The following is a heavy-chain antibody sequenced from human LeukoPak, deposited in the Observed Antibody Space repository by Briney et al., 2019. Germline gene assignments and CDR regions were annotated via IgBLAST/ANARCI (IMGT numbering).Heavy chain of an antibody. J-gene: IGHJ4*02. Sequence: GRSLRLSCAASGFTFSSYAMHWVRQAPGKGLEWVANIKEDGSEEYYVDSVKGRFTISRDNAKNSLYMQMTSLRVEDTAVYYCARGGPTGALDYWGQGTLVTVSS. D-gene: IGHD7-27*01. V-gene: IGHV3-7*01. CDR1: GFTFSSYA. CDR2: IKEDGSEE. CDR3: ARGGPTGALDY.